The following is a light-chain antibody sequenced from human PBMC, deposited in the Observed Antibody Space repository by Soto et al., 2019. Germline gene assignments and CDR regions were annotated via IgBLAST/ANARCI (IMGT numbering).Light chain of an antibody. CDR1: SSKIGSNY. Sequence: QSVLTQPPSASGTPGQRVTISCSGSSSKIGSNYVYWYQQLPGTAPKLLIYRNNQRPSGVPYRFSGSKSGTSASLAISGLRSEDEADYYCAAWDDSLSGYVFGTGTKVTVL. V-gene: IGLV1-47*01. CDR2: RNN. J-gene: IGLJ1*01. CDR3: AAWDDSLSGYV.